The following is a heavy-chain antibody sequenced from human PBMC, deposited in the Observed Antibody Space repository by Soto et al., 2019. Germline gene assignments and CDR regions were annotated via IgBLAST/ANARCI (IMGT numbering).Heavy chain of an antibody. Sequence: XGSLILSCAASGFTFSNSWMSWVRQAPGKGLERVANIKEDGSEKDYVDPVKGRFTITRDNAKNSLYLQRNNLRAEDTAVYFCTRKRFGMDVWGQGTTVTVSS. V-gene: IGHV3-7*03. CDR3: TRKRFGMDV. J-gene: IGHJ6*02. CDR2: IKEDGSEK. CDR1: GFTFSNSW.